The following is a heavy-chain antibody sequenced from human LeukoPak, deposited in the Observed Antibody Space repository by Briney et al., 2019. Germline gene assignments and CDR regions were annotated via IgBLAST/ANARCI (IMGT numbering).Heavy chain of an antibody. CDR2: TFSNGNIA. J-gene: IGHJ4*02. CDR1: GFTFGSYA. D-gene: IGHD5-12*01. V-gene: IGHV3-30-3*01. Sequence: PGGPLRLSCTGSGFTFGSYALHWLRQAPAKGREWVAVTFSNGNIAVYGDSVKARFTISRDNSKNTLYLQMNSLRSEDTAIYYCARGGVATVHFYFDYWGQGALVTVSS. CDR3: ARGGVATVHFYFDY.